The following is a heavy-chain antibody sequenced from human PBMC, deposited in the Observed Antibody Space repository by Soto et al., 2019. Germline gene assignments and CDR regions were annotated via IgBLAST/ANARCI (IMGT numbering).Heavy chain of an antibody. J-gene: IGHJ4*02. Sequence: EVQLVESGGGLVQPGGSLRLSCVPSGFTFNSHWMHWVRQAPGKGLVWVSRINGDGSSTSYADSVSGRFTISRDNAKNTLYLQMNSLRAEYTAVYYCSRDPRDGYHSPPDYWGQGTLVTVSS. CDR2: INGDGSST. V-gene: IGHV3-74*01. CDR3: SRDPRDGYHSPPDY. CDR1: GFTFNSHW. D-gene: IGHD5-12*01.